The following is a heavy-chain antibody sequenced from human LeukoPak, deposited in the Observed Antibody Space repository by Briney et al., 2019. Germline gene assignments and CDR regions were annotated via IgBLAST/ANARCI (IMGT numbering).Heavy chain of an antibody. CDR2: INHSGST. D-gene: IGHD3-22*01. CDR3: ARSPQFQYYYDSSGYIDY. V-gene: IGHV4-34*01. J-gene: IGHJ4*02. CDR1: GGSFSGYY. Sequence: SETLSLTCAVYGGSFSGYYWSWIRQPPGKGLEWIGEINHSGSTNYNPSLKSRVTISVDTSKNQFSLKLSSVTAADTAVYYCARSPQFQYYYDSSGYIDYWGQGTLVTVSS.